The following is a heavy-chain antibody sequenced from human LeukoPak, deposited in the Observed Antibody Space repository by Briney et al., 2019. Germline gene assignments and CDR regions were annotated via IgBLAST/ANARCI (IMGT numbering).Heavy chain of an antibody. CDR3: VRDGMGAIVYDY. J-gene: IGHJ4*02. Sequence: GGSLRLSWAASGFTFSGYWMHWVRQAQGAGLGWVSYIKGDGSSTSYAASVTGPFTTSRDNAKNPLYLQMNSLRADDTAVYYCVRDGMGAIVYDYWGQGTMVTASS. CDR1: GFTFSGYW. V-gene: IGHV3-74*01. CDR2: IKGDGSST. D-gene: IGHD2-15*01.